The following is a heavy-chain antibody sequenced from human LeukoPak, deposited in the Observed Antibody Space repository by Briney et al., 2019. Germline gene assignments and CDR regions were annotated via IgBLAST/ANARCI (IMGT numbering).Heavy chain of an antibody. CDR2: IKSKTDGGTT. CDR1: GFTFSNAW. V-gene: IGHV3-15*01. Sequence: GGSLRLSCAASGFTFSNAWMSWVRQAPGKGLEWVGRIKSKTDGGTTDYAAPVKGRFTISRDDSKNTLYLQMNSLKTEDTAVYYCTTGPVGATTMAYWGQGTLVTVSS. J-gene: IGHJ4*02. CDR3: TTGPVGATTMAY. D-gene: IGHD1-26*01.